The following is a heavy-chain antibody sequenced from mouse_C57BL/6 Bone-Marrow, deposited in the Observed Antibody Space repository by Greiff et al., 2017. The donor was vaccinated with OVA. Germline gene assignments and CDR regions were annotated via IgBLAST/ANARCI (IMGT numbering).Heavy chain of an antibody. CDR3: ARNHYGSSFDY. CDR1: GYTFTGYW. Sequence: VQLQQSGAELMKPGASVKLSCKATGYTFTGYWIEWVKQRPGHGLEWIGEILPGSGSTTYNEKFKGKATFTADTSSNTAYMQLSSLTTEDSAIYYCARNHYGSSFDYWGQGTTLTVSS. J-gene: IGHJ2*01. V-gene: IGHV1-9*01. CDR2: ILPGSGST. D-gene: IGHD1-1*01.